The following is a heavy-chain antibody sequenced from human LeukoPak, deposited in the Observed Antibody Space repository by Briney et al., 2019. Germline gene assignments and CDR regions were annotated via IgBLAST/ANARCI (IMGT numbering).Heavy chain of an antibody. CDR2: IYTSGST. CDR3: AREGGYYYGSGSKYYYYYMDV. J-gene: IGHJ6*03. Sequence: SETLSLTCTVSGGSISSYYWSWIRQPAGKGLEWIGRIYTSGSTNYNPSLKSRVTMSVDTSKNQFSLKLSSVTAADTAVYYCAREGGYYYGSGSKYYYYYMDVWGKGTTVTISS. D-gene: IGHD3-10*01. CDR1: GGSISSYY. V-gene: IGHV4-4*07.